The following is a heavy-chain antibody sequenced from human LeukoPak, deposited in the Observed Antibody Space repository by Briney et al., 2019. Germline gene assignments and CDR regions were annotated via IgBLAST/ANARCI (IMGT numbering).Heavy chain of an antibody. CDR3: ARQGSSSWYRLYYFDY. D-gene: IGHD6-13*01. J-gene: IGHJ4*02. V-gene: IGHV1-2*02. CDR1: GYTFTGYY. CDR2: INPNSGGT. Sequence: ASVKVSCKASGYTFTGYYMHWVRQAPGQGLEWMGWINPNSGGTNYAQKFQGRVTMTRDTSISTAYMELSRLRSDDTAVYYCARQGSSSWYRLYYFDYWGQGTLVTVSS.